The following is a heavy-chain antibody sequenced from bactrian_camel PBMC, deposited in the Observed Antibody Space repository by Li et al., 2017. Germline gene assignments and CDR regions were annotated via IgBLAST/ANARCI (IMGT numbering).Heavy chain of an antibody. CDR3: AASTIASNENALSPDRYTY. V-gene: IGHV3S1*01. CDR2: IATGSGNT. CDR1: GYTYNRNC. Sequence: HVQLVESGGGAVQPGGSLRLSCAASGYTYNRNCMAWFRQAPGKEREGVARIATGSGNTYYADSVKGRFTISQDITRNTIYLQMDSLKPEDTAVYYCAASTIASNENALSPDRYTYWGQGTQVTVS. J-gene: IGHJ4*01. D-gene: IGHD4*01.